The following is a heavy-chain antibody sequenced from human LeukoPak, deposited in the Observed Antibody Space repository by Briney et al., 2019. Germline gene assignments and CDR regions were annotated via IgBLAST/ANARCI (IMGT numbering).Heavy chain of an antibody. J-gene: IGHJ4*02. D-gene: IGHD2-15*01. V-gene: IGHV4-39*01. CDR3: ARHRGTVVAATIDY. CDR1: GGSISSSSYY. Sequence: SETLSLTCTVSGGSISSSSYYRGWIRQPPGKGLEWIGSIYYSGSTYYNPSLKSRVTISVDTSKNQFSLKLSSVTAADTAVYYCARHRGTVVAATIDYWGQGTLVTVSS. CDR2: IYYSGST.